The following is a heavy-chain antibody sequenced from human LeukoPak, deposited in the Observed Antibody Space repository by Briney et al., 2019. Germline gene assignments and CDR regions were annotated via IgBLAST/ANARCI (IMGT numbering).Heavy chain of an antibody. CDR1: GYTFTSYG. D-gene: IGHD4-17*01. Sequence: ASVKVSCKASGYTFTSYGISWGRQAPGQGLEWMGWISAYNGNTNYAQKLQGRVTMTTDTSTSTAYMELRSLRSDDTAVYYCASTTTVTTGAYGFDYWGQGTLVTVSS. CDR2: ISAYNGNT. CDR3: ASTTTVTTGAYGFDY. J-gene: IGHJ4*02. V-gene: IGHV1-18*01.